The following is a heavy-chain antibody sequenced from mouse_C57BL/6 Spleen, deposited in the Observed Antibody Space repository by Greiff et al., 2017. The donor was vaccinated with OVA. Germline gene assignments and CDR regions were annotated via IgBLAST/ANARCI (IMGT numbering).Heavy chain of an antibody. CDR3: ARDEGNYGFAY. D-gene: IGHD2-1*01. V-gene: IGHV5-16*01. Sequence: DVKLVESEGGLVQPGSSMKLSCTASGFTFSDYYMAWVRQVPEKGLEWVANINYDGSSTYYLDSLKSRFIISRDNAKNILYLQMSSLKSEDTATYYCARDEGNYGFAYWGQGTLVTVSA. CDR2: INYDGSST. CDR1: GFTFSDYY. J-gene: IGHJ3*01.